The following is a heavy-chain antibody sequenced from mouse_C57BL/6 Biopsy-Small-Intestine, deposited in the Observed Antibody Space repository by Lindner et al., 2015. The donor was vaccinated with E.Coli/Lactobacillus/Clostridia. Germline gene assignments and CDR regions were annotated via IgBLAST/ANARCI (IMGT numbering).Heavy chain of an antibody. CDR1: GFTFSDYG. CDR2: ISRGSSTI. D-gene: IGHD1-1*01. V-gene: IGHV5-17*01. J-gene: IGHJ1*03. CDR3: ARGYGSGYWYFDV. Sequence: VQLQESGGGLVQPGGSLKLSCAASGFTFSDYGMHWVRQAPEKGLEWVAYISRGSSTIYYADTVKGRFTISRGNAKNTLFLQMTSLRSEDTAMYYCARGYGSGYWYFDVWGTGTTVTVSS.